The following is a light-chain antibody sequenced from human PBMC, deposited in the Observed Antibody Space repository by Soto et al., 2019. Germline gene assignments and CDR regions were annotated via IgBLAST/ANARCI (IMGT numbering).Light chain of an antibody. J-gene: IGKJ1*01. CDR2: KAS. Sequence: DIQRPQSHSTLSGSVGARAAITGRARQSIRSWLAWYPQNYGRSPQILIYKASTLKSGVPSRFSGSGSGTEFTLTISSLQPDDFATYYCQHYNSYSEAFGQGTNVDIK. CDR1: QSIRSW. CDR3: QHYNSYSEA. V-gene: IGKV1-5*03.